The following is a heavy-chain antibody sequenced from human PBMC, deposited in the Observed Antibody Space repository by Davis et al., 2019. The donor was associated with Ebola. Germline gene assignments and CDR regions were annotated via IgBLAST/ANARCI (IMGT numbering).Heavy chain of an antibody. V-gene: IGHV4-59*01. Sequence: SETLSLTCTVSGGSISGDYWSWIRQPPGKGLEWIGYIHDSGSTNYNPSLKSRVTISVDTSKNQFSLKLSSVTAADTAVYYCASWGGPSPNWFDPWGQGTLVTVSS. J-gene: IGHJ5*02. CDR1: GGSISGDY. D-gene: IGHD3-16*01. CDR2: IHDSGST. CDR3: ASWGGPSPNWFDP.